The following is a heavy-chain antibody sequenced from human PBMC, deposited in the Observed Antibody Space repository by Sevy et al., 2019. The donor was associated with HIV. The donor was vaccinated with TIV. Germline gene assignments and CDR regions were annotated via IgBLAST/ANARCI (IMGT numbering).Heavy chain of an antibody. Sequence: GGSLRLSCTASGLTFSSYDMNWVRQAPGKGLEWVSKISSSGSSIYYADSVKGRFTISRDNAKNSLNLQMNSLRAEDTALYYCVRNGGAYDTGFDPWGQGTLVTVSS. V-gene: IGHV3-48*03. CDR3: VRNGGAYDTGFDP. J-gene: IGHJ5*02. CDR2: ISSSGSSI. CDR1: GLTFSSYD. D-gene: IGHD3-22*01.